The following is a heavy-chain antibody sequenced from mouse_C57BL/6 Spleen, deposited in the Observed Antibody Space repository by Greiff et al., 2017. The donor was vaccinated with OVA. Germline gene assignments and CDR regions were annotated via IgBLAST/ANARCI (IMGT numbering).Heavy chain of an antibody. J-gene: IGHJ2*01. CDR3: AREDDYGSSPYYFDY. Sequence: QVQLKQSGAELVRPGTSVKVSCKASGYAFTNYLIEWVKQRPGQGLEWIGVINPGSGGTNYNEKFKGKATLTADKSSSTAYMQLSSLTSEDSAVYFCAREDDYGSSPYYFDYWGQGTTLTVSS. CDR1: GYAFTNYL. CDR2: INPGSGGT. V-gene: IGHV1-54*01. D-gene: IGHD1-1*01.